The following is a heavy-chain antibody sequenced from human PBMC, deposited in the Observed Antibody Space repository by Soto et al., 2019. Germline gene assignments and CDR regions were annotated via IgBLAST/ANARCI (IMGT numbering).Heavy chain of an antibody. V-gene: IGHV3-9*01. CDR1: GFTFDDYA. D-gene: IGHD3-3*01. Sequence: GGSLRLSCAASGFTFDDYAMHWVRQAPGKGLEWVSGISWNSGSIGYADSVKGRFTISRDNAKNSLYLQMNSLRAEDTALYYCAKGPFKDYDFWSGYYYYYYGMDVWGQGTTVTVSS. CDR3: AKGPFKDYDFWSGYYYYYYGMDV. CDR2: ISWNSGSI. J-gene: IGHJ6*02.